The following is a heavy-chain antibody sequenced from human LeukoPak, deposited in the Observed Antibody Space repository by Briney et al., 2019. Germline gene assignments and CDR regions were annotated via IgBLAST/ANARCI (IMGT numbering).Heavy chain of an antibody. J-gene: IGHJ4*02. V-gene: IGHV3-48*03. Sequence: GGSLRLSCAASGFTFSSYEMNWVRQAPGKGLGWLSYIRSSGNTIYYADSVKGRFTISRDNAKNSLYLQMDSLRAEDTAVYYCARDGCSDGSCEDWGQGTLVTVSS. CDR1: GFTFSSYE. CDR3: ARDGCSDGSCED. D-gene: IGHD2-15*01. CDR2: IRSSGNTI.